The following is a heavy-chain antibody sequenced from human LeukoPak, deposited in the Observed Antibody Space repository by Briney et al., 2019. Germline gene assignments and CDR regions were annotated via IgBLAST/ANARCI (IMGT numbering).Heavy chain of an antibody. D-gene: IGHD3-10*01. CDR2: INAGNGNT. J-gene: IGHJ5*02. CDR1: GYTFTSYA. V-gene: IGHV1-3*01. Sequence: GASVKVSCKASGYTFTSYAMHWVRQAPGQRLEWMGWINAGNGNTKYSQRFQGRVTITRDTSASTAYMELSSLRSEDTAVYYCARDWGSLYYYGSGSENWFDPWGQGTLVTVSS. CDR3: ARDWGSLYYYGSGSENWFDP.